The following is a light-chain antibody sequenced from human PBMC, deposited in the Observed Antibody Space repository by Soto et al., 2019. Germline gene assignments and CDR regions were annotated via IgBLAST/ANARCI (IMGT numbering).Light chain of an antibody. V-gene: IGKV3-20*01. Sequence: VLTQSPGTLSLSPGDRATLSCRASQRVTSSYLAWFQQKPGQPPRVLIHGASNRATGIQDSFSGSGSGTDFTLTISRLEPEDFAVYYCKQYGSSGTFGQGTKVDIK. J-gene: IGKJ1*01. CDR1: QRVTSSY. CDR2: GAS. CDR3: KQYGSSGT.